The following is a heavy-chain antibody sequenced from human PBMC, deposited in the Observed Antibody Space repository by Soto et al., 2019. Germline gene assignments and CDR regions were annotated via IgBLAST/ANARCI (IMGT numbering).Heavy chain of an antibody. CDR3: ARVEGSITFGGVTDMSFDY. J-gene: IGHJ4*02. V-gene: IGHV3-48*01. CDR1: GFTFSSYS. CDR2: ISSSSSTI. Sequence: GGSLRLSCAASGFTFSSYSMNWVRQAPGKGLEWVSYISSSSSTIYYADSVKGRFTISRDNAKNSLYLQMNSLRAEDTAVYYCARVEGSITFGGVTDMSFDYWGQGTLVTVSS. D-gene: IGHD3-16*02.